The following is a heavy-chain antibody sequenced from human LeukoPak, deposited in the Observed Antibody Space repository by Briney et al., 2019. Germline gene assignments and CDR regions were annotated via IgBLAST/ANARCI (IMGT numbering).Heavy chain of an antibody. Sequence: SVKVSCKASGGTFSSYAISWVRQAPGQGLEWMGGIIPIFGTANYAQKFQGRVTITTDESTSTASMELSSLRSEDTAVYYCAGVYNWNPRRYYFDYWGQGTLVTVSS. CDR3: AGVYNWNPRRYYFDY. J-gene: IGHJ4*02. D-gene: IGHD1-1*01. CDR1: GGTFSSYA. V-gene: IGHV1-69*05. CDR2: IIPIFGTA.